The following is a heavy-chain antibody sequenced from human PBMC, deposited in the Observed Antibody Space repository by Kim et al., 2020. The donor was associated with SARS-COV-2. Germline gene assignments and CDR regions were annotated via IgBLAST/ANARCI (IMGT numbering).Heavy chain of an antibody. J-gene: IGHJ4*02. CDR3: ARHDHVANPRFGY. D-gene: IGHD2-21*01. V-gene: IGHV4-39*01. CDR2: IFSSGRT. CDR1: GASISSSTYY. Sequence: SETLSLTCTVSGASISSSTYYWGWIRQPPGKGLEWIGTIFSSGRTLYNPSRKSRVTVSVDTSKNEISLKVKSVTAADTAVYFCARHDHVANPRFGYWGQGTLVTVAS.